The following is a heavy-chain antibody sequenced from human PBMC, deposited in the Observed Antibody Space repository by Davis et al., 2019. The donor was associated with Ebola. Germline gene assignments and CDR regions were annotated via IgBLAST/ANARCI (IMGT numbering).Heavy chain of an antibody. Sequence: SETLSLTCAVYGGSFSGYYWGWIRQPPGKGLEWIGEINHSGSTNYNPSLKSRVTISVDTSKNQFSLKLSSVTAADTAVYYCAREGSGAAFDIWGQGTMVTVSS. J-gene: IGHJ3*02. CDR2: INHSGST. CDR3: AREGSGAAFDI. V-gene: IGHV4-34*01. D-gene: IGHD3-10*01. CDR1: GGSFSGYY.